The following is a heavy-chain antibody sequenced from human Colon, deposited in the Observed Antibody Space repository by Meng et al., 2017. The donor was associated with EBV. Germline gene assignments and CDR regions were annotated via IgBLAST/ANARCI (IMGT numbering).Heavy chain of an antibody. D-gene: IGHD5-24*01. CDR2: IYYSGST. CDR3: ARGPSRWLQFSFDY. Sequence: VQLQGSGPGLVKASTTLSLTCTVSGGSISSGGYYWSWIRQHPGKGLEWIGYIYYSGSTYYNPSLKSRVTISIDTSKNQFSLKLSSVTAADTAVYYCARGPSRWLQFSFDYWGQGTLVTVSS. CDR1: GGSISSGGYY. J-gene: IGHJ4*02. V-gene: IGHV4-31*03.